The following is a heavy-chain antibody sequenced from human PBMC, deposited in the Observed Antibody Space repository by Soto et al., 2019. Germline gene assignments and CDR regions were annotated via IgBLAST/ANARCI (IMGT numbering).Heavy chain of an antibody. CDR1: GYTFTSYD. CDR3: ALDIVVVPSAIAGENY. CDR2: MNRNSGNT. D-gene: IGHD2-2*02. J-gene: IGHJ4*02. Sequence: QVQLVQSGAEVKKPGASVKVSCKASGYTFTSYDINWVRQATGQGLAWMGWMNRNSGNTGYAQRFQDRVTMTRNLSISTAYMELSSLRYEDTAVYYGALDIVVVPSAIAGENYWGQGTLVTVSS. V-gene: IGHV1-8*01.